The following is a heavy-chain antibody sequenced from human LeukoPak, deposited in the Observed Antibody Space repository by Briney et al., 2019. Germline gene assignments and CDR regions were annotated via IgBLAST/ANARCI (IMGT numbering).Heavy chain of an antibody. D-gene: IGHD2-15*01. CDR1: GYTFTSYD. CDR2: MNPNSGNT. CDR3: AREIVVVSLYYYGMDV. J-gene: IGHJ6*02. Sequence: GASVKVSCKASGYTFTSYDINWVRQATGQGLEWMGWMNPNSGNTGYAQKFQGRATMTRNTSISTAYMELSSLRSEDTAVYYCAREIVVVSLYYYGMDVWGQGTTVTVSS. V-gene: IGHV1-8*01.